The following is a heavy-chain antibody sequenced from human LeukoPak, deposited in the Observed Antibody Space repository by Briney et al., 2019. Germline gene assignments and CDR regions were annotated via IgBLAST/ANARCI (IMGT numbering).Heavy chain of an antibody. CDR2: IRSKGDGGTT. CDR3: TTYNSRDAFDI. V-gene: IGHV3-15*01. CDR1: GFTVSNAW. D-gene: IGHD2/OR15-2a*01. Sequence: PGGSLRLSCAASGFTVSNAWMSWVRQAPGKGLEWVGRIRSKGDGGTTDHAAPVKGRFTISRDDSKNTLNLQMNSLKTEDTAMYHCTTYNSRDAFDIWGQGTMVTVSS. J-gene: IGHJ3*02.